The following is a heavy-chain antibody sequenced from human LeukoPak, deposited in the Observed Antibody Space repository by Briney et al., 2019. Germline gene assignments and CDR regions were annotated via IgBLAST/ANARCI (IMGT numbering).Heavy chain of an antibody. Sequence: PSETLSLTCTVSGGSISSYYWSWIRHPAGKGLEWIGRIYTSGSTNYNPSLKSRATMSVDTSKNQFSLKLSSVTAADTAVYYCARTLWGGSVAAAGPYYFDYWGQGTLVTVSS. V-gene: IGHV4-4*07. J-gene: IGHJ4*02. CDR1: GGSISSYY. D-gene: IGHD6-13*01. CDR2: IYTSGST. CDR3: ARTLWGGSVAAAGPYYFDY.